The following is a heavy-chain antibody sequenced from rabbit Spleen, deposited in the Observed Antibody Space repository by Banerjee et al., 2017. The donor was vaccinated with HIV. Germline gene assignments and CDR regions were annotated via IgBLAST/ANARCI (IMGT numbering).Heavy chain of an antibody. CDR3: ARGSVSANGYYFNL. D-gene: IGHD3-1*01. CDR1: GFSFSSVHW. CDR2: IATGNGNA. Sequence: QSLEESGGDLVKPGASLTLTCTASGFSFSSVHWISWVRQAPGKGLEWIGCIATGNGNAYYASWVNGRFTISKTSSTTVTLQMTSLTAADTATYFCARGSVSANGYYFNLWGPGTLVTVS. V-gene: IGHV1S40*01. J-gene: IGHJ4*01.